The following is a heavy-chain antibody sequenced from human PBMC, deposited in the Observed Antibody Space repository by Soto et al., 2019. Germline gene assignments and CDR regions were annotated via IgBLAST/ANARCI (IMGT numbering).Heavy chain of an antibody. V-gene: IGHV1-69*06. CDR2: IIPIFGTA. Sequence: QVQLVQSGAEVKKPGSSVKVSCKASGGTFSSYAISWVRQAPGQGLEWMGGIIPIFGTANYAQKFQGRVAIAAVKCTSTDYMELSSLRSEDAAVYYCARERSSSGLLGARSWFDPCGQGTLVTVSS. J-gene: IGHJ5*02. CDR1: GGTFSSYA. CDR3: ARERSSSGLLGARSWFDP. D-gene: IGHD6-6*01.